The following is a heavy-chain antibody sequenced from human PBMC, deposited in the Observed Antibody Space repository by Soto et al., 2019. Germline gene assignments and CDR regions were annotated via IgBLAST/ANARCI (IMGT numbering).Heavy chain of an antibody. J-gene: IGHJ4*02. CDR2: INAGNGNT. CDR1: GYTFTSYA. CDR3: ARSIVVVTALDY. V-gene: IGHV1-3*05. Sequence: QVQLVQSGAEEKKPGASVKVSCKASGYTFTSYAMHWVRQAPGQRLEWMGWINAGNGNTKYSQKFQGRDTITRDTSASTAYMEMIILRSEDTSVYYCARSIVVVTALDYWGQGTLVTGSS. D-gene: IGHD2-21*02.